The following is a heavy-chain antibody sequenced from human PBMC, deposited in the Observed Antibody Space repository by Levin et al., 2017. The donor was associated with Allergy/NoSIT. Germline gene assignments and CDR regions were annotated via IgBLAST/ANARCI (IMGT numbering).Heavy chain of an antibody. V-gene: IGHV3-33*01. CDR2: IWYDGSNK. Sequence: GGSLRLSCAASGFTFSSYGMHWVRQAPGKGLEWVAVIWYDGSNKYYADSVKGRFTISRDNSKNTLYLQMNSLRAEDTAVYYCARESGYDFRYFDLWGRGTLVTVSS. D-gene: IGHD5-12*01. CDR1: GFTFSSYG. CDR3: ARESGYDFRYFDL. J-gene: IGHJ2*01.